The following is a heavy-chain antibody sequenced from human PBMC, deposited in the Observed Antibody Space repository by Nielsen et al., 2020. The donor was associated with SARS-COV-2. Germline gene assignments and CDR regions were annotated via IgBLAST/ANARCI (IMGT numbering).Heavy chain of an antibody. Sequence: GESLKISCAASGFTFNTYDMDWVRQTPRKGLEWASRVKASGTVIDYADSVRGRFTIARDNSKNTLYLQMDSLRVEDTAVYYCARDSSGWGRFDYWGLGTLVTVSS. D-gene: IGHD6-19*01. J-gene: IGHJ4*02. CDR3: ARDSSGWGRFDY. V-gene: IGHV3-23*01. CDR2: VKASGTVI. CDR1: GFTFNTYD.